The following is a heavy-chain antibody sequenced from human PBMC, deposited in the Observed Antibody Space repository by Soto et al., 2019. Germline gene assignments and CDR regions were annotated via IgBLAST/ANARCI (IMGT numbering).Heavy chain of an antibody. D-gene: IGHD3-22*01. J-gene: IGHJ4*02. CDR3: VSAFGSSGYR. Sequence: QLQLQESGSGLVKPSQTLSLTCAVSGGSISSGGYSWSWIRQPPGKGLEWIGYIYHSGSTYYNPSLKSRVTISVDRSKNQFSLKLSSVTAADTAVYYGVSAFGSSGYRWGQGTLVTVSS. CDR2: IYHSGST. CDR1: GGSISSGGYS. V-gene: IGHV4-30-2*01.